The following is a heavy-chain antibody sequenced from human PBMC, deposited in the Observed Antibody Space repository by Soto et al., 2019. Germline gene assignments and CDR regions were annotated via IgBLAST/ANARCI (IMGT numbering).Heavy chain of an antibody. CDR1: GGSISSYY. J-gene: IGHJ6*03. Sequence: ETLSLTCTVSGGSISSYYWSWIRQPPGKGLEWIGYIYYSGSTNYNPSLKSRVTISVDTSKNQFSLKLSSVTAADTAVYYCARDHRDRSYYYYYYMDVWGKGTTVTVSS. D-gene: IGHD3-10*01. CDR2: IYYSGST. V-gene: IGHV4-59*01. CDR3: ARDHRDRSYYYYYYMDV.